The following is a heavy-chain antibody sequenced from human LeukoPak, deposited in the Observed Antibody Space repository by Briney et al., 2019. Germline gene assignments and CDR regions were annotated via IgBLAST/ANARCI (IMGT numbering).Heavy chain of an antibody. D-gene: IGHD3-3*01. V-gene: IGHV3-23*01. CDR1: GFNINYYY. CDR2: ISGSGGST. J-gene: IGHJ4*02. CDR3: AKDRRLRFLEWLLLQRGNIASN. Sequence: GGSLRLSCAASGFNINYYYMSWVRRSPGKGLEWVSAISGSGGSTYYADSVKGRFTISRDNSKNTLYLQMNSLRAEDTAVYYCAKDRRLRFLEWLLLQRGNIASNWGQGTLVTVSS.